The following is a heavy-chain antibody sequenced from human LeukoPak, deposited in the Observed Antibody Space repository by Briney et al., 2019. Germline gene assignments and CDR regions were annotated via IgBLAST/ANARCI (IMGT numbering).Heavy chain of an antibody. CDR3: AKRVQSSSWYAAFDY. J-gene: IGHJ4*02. V-gene: IGHV3-23*01. Sequence: GGSLRLSCAASGFSFSTYAMSWVSQAPGKGLEWVSGFSGSGSHTNYADSVKGRFTISRDHSKNTLNLQMNSLRAEDTAVYYCAKRVQSSSWYAAFDYWGQGTLVTVSS. CDR1: GFSFSTYA. D-gene: IGHD6-13*01. CDR2: FSGSGSHT.